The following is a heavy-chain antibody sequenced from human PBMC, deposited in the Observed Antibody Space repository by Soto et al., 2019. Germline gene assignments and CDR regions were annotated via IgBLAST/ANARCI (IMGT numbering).Heavy chain of an antibody. D-gene: IGHD3-10*01. CDR3: ARHRGPMVRGVITNWFDP. CDR1: GGSISSSSYY. V-gene: IGHV4-39*01. CDR2: IYYSGST. Sequence: SETLSLTCTASGGSISSSSYYWGWIRQPPGKRLEWIGSIYYSGSTYYNPSLKSRVTISVDTSKNQFSLKLSSVTAADTAVYYCARHRGPMVRGVITNWFDPWGQGTLVTVSS. J-gene: IGHJ5*02.